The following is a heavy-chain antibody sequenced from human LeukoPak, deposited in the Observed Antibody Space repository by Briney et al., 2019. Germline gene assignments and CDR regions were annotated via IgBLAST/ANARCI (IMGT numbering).Heavy chain of an antibody. CDR1: GGTFSSYA. V-gene: IGHV1-69*13. Sequence: ASVTVSCKASGGTFSSYAISWVRQAPGQGQEWVGVIIPIFGTANNAQKVHGRATITADESTSTAYMELSSLRSEDTAVYYCASGAVVVRGVREDWFDPWGQGTLVTVSS. D-gene: IGHD3-10*01. CDR3: ASGAVVVRGVREDWFDP. CDR2: IIPIFGTA. J-gene: IGHJ5*02.